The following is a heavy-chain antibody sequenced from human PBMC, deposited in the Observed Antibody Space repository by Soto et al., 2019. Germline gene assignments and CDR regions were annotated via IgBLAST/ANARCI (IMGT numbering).Heavy chain of an antibody. V-gene: IGHV1-69*13. CDR2: IIPIFGTA. D-gene: IGHD5-12*01. CDR3: ASSGPYSGYAMGFDY. CDR1: GGTFSSYA. J-gene: IGHJ4*02. Sequence: SVKVSCKASGGTFSSYAISWVRQAPGQGLEWMGGIIPIFGTANYAQKFQGRVTITADESTSTAYMELSSLRSEDTAVYYCASSGPYSGYAMGFDYWGQGTMVTVSA.